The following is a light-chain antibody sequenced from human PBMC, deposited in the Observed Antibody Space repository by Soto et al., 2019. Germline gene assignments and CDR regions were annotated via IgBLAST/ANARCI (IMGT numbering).Light chain of an antibody. Sequence: EIVMTQSPATLSVSPGERATLSCRASQSVGSNLAWYQQKPGQAHRLLIYGASTRATGIPARFSGSGSGTEFTLTLSSMQSEDFAIYFCQQYNNWPPDRTFGQGTKVEIK. CDR2: GAS. V-gene: IGKV3-15*01. CDR3: QQYNNWPPDRT. J-gene: IGKJ1*01. CDR1: QSVGSN.